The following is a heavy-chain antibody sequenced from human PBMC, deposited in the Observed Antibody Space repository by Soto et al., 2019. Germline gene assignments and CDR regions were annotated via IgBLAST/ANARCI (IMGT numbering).Heavy chain of an antibody. Sequence: SETLSLTCTVSGVSSTSFYWSWIRQSPGKGLEWIGYIFDNGDVKYNPSLMSRLTMSIDMSKNEFSLRLKSVTAADTAMYYCARGWGSKWYYFDSWGEGTLVTVS. CDR2: IFDNGDV. D-gene: IGHD3-16*01. J-gene: IGHJ4*02. CDR3: ARGWGSKWYYFDS. CDR1: GVSSTSFY. V-gene: IGHV4-59*01.